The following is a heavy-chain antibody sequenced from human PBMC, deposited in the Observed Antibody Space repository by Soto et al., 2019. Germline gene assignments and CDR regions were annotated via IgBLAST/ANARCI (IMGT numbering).Heavy chain of an antibody. CDR3: AKDPPSRGWCFDY. CDR2: ISYDGGNK. Sequence: GGSLRLSCAASGFILSSYGMHWVRQAPGKGLEWVAAISYDGGNKYYADSAKGRFTISRDISTNTVYLQMNSLRAEDTAVYYCAKDPPSRGWCFDYWGQGTLVTVSS. CDR1: GFILSSYG. D-gene: IGHD6-19*01. V-gene: IGHV3-30*18. J-gene: IGHJ4*02.